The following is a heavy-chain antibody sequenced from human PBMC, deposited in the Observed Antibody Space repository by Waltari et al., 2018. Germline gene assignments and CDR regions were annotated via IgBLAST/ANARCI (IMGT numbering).Heavy chain of an antibody. CDR3: ARDQRPGPRAFDI. D-gene: IGHD6-25*01. CDR1: GDSISSDY. V-gene: IGHV4-4*07. Sequence: QVQLQESGPGLAKPSETLSLTCSVSGDSISSDYWIWIRQPAGKGLEWIGRIFSGGSTAYNPSLRSRVTMSLDTSKNQFSLKLSSVTAADTAVYYCARDQRPGPRAFDIWGQGTMVTVSS. J-gene: IGHJ3*02. CDR2: IFSGGST.